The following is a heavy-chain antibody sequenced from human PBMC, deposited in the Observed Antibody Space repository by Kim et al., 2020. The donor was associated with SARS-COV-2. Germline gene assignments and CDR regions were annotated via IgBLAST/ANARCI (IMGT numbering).Heavy chain of an antibody. CDR2: ISSSSSTI. V-gene: IGHV3-48*02. Sequence: GGSLRLSCAASGFTFSSYSMNWVRQAPGKGLEWVSYISSSSSTIYYADSVKGRFTISGDNAKNSLYLQMNSLRDEDTAVYYCARATMVRGVMYDYWGQGTLVTVSS. D-gene: IGHD3-10*01. J-gene: IGHJ4*02. CDR1: GFTFSSYS. CDR3: ARATMVRGVMYDY.